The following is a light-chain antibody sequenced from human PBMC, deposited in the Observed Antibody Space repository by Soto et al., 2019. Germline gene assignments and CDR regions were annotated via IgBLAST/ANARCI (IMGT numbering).Light chain of an antibody. J-gene: IGKJ1*01. CDR2: GAS. Sequence: DIQMTQAPSSLFASVGDRVTITCRASQGISTFLQWYQQRPGKAPSLIIYGASNLQSGVPSRFSGRGSGTEFSLTISTLLPEDVTTYYCQHTRTTPRTFGQGTKVEIK. CDR1: QGISTF. CDR3: QHTRTTPRT. V-gene: IGKV1-39*01.